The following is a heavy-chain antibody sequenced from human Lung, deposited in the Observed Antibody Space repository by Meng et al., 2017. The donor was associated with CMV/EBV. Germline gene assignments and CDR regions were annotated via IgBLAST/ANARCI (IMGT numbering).Heavy chain of an antibody. V-gene: IGHV1-2*02. J-gene: IGHJ4*02. CDR1: YKFTGYQ. Sequence: YKFTGYQMYWVRQAPGQGLEWMGWINGSTGDTNYAQKFQGRVTMTRDTAITTAYMELSSLTSGDTAVYFCGRVADSTGYYLGAVDHWGQGSLVTVSS. CDR2: INGSTGDT. D-gene: IGHD3-22*01. CDR3: GRVADSTGYYLGAVDH.